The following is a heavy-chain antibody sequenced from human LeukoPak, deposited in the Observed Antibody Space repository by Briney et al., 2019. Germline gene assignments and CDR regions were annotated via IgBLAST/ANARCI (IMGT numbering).Heavy chain of an antibody. Sequence: PGGSLRLSCAASGFTFSSYAMSWVRQAPGKGLEWVANIKQDGSEKYYVDSVKGRFTISRDNAKNSLYLQMNSLRAEDTAVYYCARESAYSSGWESYWYFDLWGRGTLVTVSS. CDR2: IKQDGSEK. D-gene: IGHD6-19*01. J-gene: IGHJ2*01. V-gene: IGHV3-7*01. CDR1: GFTFSSYA. CDR3: ARESAYSSGWESYWYFDL.